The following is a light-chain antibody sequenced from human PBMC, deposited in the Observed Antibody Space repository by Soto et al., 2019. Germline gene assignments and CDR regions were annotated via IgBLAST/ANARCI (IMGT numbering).Light chain of an antibody. CDR2: GNS. CDR3: QSYDSSLSGV. J-gene: IGLJ2*01. CDR1: SSNIGAGYD. Sequence: QSVLTQPPSVSGAPGQRVTISCTGSSSNIGAGYDVHWFQHLPGTAPKLLIYGNSNRPSGVPDRLSGSKSGTSASLAITGLQAEDEADYYCQSYDSSLSGVFGGGTKLTVL. V-gene: IGLV1-40*01.